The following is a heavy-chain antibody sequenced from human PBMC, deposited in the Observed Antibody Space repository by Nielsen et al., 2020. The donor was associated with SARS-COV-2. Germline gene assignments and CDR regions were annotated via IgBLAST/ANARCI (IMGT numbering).Heavy chain of an antibody. D-gene: IGHD3-10*01. Sequence: SETLSLTCTVSGGSISSYYWSWIRQPPGKGLEWIGYIYYSGSTNYNPSLKSRVTISVDTSKNQFSLKLSSVTAADTAVYYCARDLKGGVFDYWGQGTLVTVSS. CDR3: ARDLKGGVFDY. V-gene: IGHV4-59*13. CDR1: GGSISSYY. CDR2: IYYSGST. J-gene: IGHJ4*02.